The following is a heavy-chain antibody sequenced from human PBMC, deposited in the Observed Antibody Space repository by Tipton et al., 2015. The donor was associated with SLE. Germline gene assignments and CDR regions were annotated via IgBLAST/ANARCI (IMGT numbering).Heavy chain of an antibody. J-gene: IGHJ4*02. CDR2: ISWNSETI. D-gene: IGHD6-19*01. V-gene: IGHV3-9*01. Sequence: SLRLSCAASGVTVDEYAMHWVRQAPGKGLEWVSGISWNSETIAYADSVKGRFTISRDNAKNSLYLQMNNLRAEDTAVYFCATRQGSGWYQSFDYWGQGALVTVSS. CDR1: GVTVDEYA. CDR3: ATRQGSGWYQSFDY.